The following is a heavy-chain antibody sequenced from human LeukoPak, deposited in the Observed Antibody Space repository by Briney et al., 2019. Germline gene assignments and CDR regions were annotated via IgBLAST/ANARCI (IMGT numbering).Heavy chain of an antibody. J-gene: IGHJ4*01. CDR1: GFTFSTYW. CDR2: INSDGGNT. Sequence: PGGSLRLSCAASGFTFSTYWMHWVGQAPGKGLVWVSRINSDGGNTNYADSVKGRSTISRDNAKNTLYLQMNSLRAEDTAVYYCATGYTSDWGGGNVYWGHGSLVTVSS. D-gene: IGHD6-19*01. CDR3: ATGYTSDWGGGNVY. V-gene: IGHV3-74*01.